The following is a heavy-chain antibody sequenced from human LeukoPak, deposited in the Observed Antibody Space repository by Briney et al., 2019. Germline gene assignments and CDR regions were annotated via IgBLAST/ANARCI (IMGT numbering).Heavy chain of an antibody. J-gene: IGHJ3*02. CDR1: GGSISSYY. V-gene: IGHV4-59*08. D-gene: IGHD2-15*01. CDR3: ARHLSVVEVAFDI. Sequence: SETLSLTCTVSGGSISSYYWSWIRQPPGKGLEWIGYIYYSGSTNYNPSLKSRVTISVDTSKNQFSLKLSSVTAADTAVYYCARHLSVVEVAFDIWGQGTMVTVSS. CDR2: IYYSGST.